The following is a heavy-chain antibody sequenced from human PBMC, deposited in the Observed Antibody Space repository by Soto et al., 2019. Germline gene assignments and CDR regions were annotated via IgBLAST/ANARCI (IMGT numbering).Heavy chain of an antibody. CDR1: GVSVSGSSC. J-gene: IGHJ4*02. D-gene: IGHD5-18*01. CDR2: IFYNGTT. CDR3: ARRVDTALLDY. V-gene: IGHV4-61*01. Sequence: PSETLSLTCTVSGVSVSGSSCWTWIRQAPGKGLEWIGCIFYNGTTNYNPSLRSPVTISVDTSKNQFSLKVTSVTAADTAVYYCARRVDTALLDYWGQGTLVTVSS.